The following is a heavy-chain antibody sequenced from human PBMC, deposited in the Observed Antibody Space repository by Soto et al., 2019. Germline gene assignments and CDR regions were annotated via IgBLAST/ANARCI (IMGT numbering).Heavy chain of an antibody. CDR2: ISYDGSNK. J-gene: IGHJ6*04. CDR3: AGDEDDGDYVDYYYGMDV. D-gene: IGHD4-17*01. V-gene: IGHV3-30-3*01. Sequence: GGSLRLSCAASGFTFSSYAMHWVRQAPGKGLEWVAVISYDGSNKYYADSVKGRFTISRDNSKNTLYLQMNSLRAEDTAVYYCAGDEDDGDYVDYYYGMDVWGKGTTVTSPQ. CDR1: GFTFSSYA.